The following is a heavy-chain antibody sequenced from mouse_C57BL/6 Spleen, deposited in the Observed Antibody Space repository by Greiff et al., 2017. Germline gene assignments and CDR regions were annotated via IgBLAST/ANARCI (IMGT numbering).Heavy chain of an antibody. J-gene: IGHJ3*01. V-gene: IGHV5-4*01. CDR3: ARVGDYGSSSWFAY. CDR1: GFTFSSYA. D-gene: IGHD1-1*01. Sequence: EVQLVESGGGLVKPGGSLKLSCAASGFTFSSYAMSWVRQTPEKRLEWVATISDGGSYTYYPDNVKGRFTISRDNAKNNLYLQMSHLKSEDTAMYYCARVGDYGSSSWFAYWGQGTLVTVSA. CDR2: ISDGGSYT.